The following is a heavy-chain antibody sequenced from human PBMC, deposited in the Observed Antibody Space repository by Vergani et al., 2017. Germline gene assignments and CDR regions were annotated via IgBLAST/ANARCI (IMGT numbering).Heavy chain of an antibody. CDR2: ISGSGGST. Sequence: EVQLLESGGGLVQPGGSLRLSCAASGFTFSSYAMSWVRQAPGKGLEWVSAISGSGGSTYYADSVKGRFTISRDNSKNTLYLQMNSLRAEDTAVYYCEVVPAAIHPLPYGMNVWGQGTTVTVSS. J-gene: IGHJ6*02. CDR3: EVVPAAIHPLPYGMNV. V-gene: IGHV3-23*01. D-gene: IGHD2-2*01. CDR1: GFTFSSYA.